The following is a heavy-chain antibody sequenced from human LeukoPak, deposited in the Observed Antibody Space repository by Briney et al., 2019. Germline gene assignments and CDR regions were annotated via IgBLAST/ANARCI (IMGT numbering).Heavy chain of an antibody. V-gene: IGHV4-4*07. CDR3: ANAGRGAFGH. CDR2: IYTSGSP. J-gene: IGHJ5*02. D-gene: IGHD2-8*01. Sequence: KTAETLSLTCSVSGGSISSYYWSWIRQPAGKGLEWIGRIYTSGSPNYNPYLKSRVNMSVGTAKNQFSLKLSSVTAADTAVYYCANAGRGAFGHWGQGTLVTVSS. CDR1: GGSISSYY.